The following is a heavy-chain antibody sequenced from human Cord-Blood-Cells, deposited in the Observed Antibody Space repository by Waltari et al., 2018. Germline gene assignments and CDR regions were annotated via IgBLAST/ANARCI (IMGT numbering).Heavy chain of an antibody. V-gene: IGHV4-34*01. CDR1: GGSFSGYY. Sequence: QVQLQQWGAGLLKPSETLSLTCAVYGGSFSGYYWSWIRQPPGKGLEWIGEINHSGSTNYNPSLKSRVTIPVDTSKNQFSLKLSSVTAADTAVYYCARHQGDSRGYFDLWGRGTLVTVSS. D-gene: IGHD3-16*01. J-gene: IGHJ2*01. CDR2: INHSGST. CDR3: ARHQGDSRGYFDL.